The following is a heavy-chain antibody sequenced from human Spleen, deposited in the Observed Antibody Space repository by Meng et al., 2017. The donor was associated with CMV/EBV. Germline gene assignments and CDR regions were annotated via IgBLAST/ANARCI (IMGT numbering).Heavy chain of an antibody. Sequence: ASVKVSCKASGYSFSGYYMHWVRQAPGQGFEWMGIINPSGGSTSYAPKFQGRVTMTRDTSTSTVYMELGSLRSDDTALYYCARRVGGLDVWGQGTLVTVSS. CDR3: ARRVGGLDV. CDR2: INPSGGST. D-gene: IGHD3/OR15-3a*01. J-gene: IGHJ4*02. CDR1: GYSFSGYY. V-gene: IGHV1-46*01.